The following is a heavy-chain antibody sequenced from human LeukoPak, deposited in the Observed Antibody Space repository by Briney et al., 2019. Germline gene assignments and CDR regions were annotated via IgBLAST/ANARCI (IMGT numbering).Heavy chain of an antibody. CDR1: GFTFSSYA. CDR3: ARDRDTAFLRADY. J-gene: IGHJ4*02. D-gene: IGHD5-18*01. V-gene: IGHV3-23*01. Sequence: GGSLRLSCAASGFTFSSYAMSWVRQAPGKGLEWVSGISGSGLSIYYADSVKGRFTISRDNAKNSLYLQMNSLRAEDTAVYYCARDRDTAFLRADYWGQGTLVTVSS. CDR2: ISGSGLSI.